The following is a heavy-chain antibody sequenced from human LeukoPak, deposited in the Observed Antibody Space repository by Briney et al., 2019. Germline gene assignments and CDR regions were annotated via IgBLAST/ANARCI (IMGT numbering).Heavy chain of an antibody. CDR1: GFTFSSYA. CDR3: AKDFDGSTWFGRNYMDV. D-gene: IGHD6-13*01. J-gene: IGHJ6*03. V-gene: IGHV3-23*01. Sequence: GGSLRLSCAASGFTFSSYAMSWVRQAPGKGLEWVSTISGSGGSTYYADSVKGRFTISRYNSKNTLYLQMNSLRAEDTAVYYCAKDFDGSTWFGRNYMDVWGKGTTVTVSS. CDR2: ISGSGGST.